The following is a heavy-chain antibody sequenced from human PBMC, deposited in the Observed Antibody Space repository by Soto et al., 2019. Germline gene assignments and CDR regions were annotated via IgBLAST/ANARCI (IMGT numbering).Heavy chain of an antibody. CDR2: IWYDGSKK. Sequence: QVQVVESGGGVVQPGRSLRLSCAASGFTFSSFGMHWVRQAPGKGLEWVSLIWYDGSKKSYGDSVKGRFTISRDNARKTVYLQMNSLRAEDTDVYYCAREPSYYSLWGGYYTTRTGMDVWGQGTTVNVS. CDR1: GFTFSSFG. D-gene: IGHD3-3*01. V-gene: IGHV3-33*01. J-gene: IGHJ6*01. CDR3: AREPSYYSLWGGYYTTRTGMDV.